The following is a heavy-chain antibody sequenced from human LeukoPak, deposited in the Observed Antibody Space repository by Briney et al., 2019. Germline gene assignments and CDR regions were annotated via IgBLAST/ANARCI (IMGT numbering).Heavy chain of an antibody. CDR2: ISGSGDNT. CDR1: GFSFSSYG. CDR3: AKGGLVHRFDP. V-gene: IGHV3-23*01. J-gene: IGHJ5*02. Sequence: GGSLRLSCAASGFSFSSYGMHWLRQAPGKGLEWVSGISGSGDNTYYADSVKGRFTISRDNSKNTLYLQMNSLRADDTAVYYCAKGGLVHRFDPWGQGTLVTVSS.